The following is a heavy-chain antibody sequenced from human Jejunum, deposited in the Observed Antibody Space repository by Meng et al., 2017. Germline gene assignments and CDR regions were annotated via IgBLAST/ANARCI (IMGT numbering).Heavy chain of an antibody. CDR1: VDTFSSNY. Sequence: VVSGGAMVRPTGSPGICLESLVDTFSSNYLGWGRRAPGKGLVWVSAIGRGTDTYYADSVKCRFTMSRDKSKNTLYLEMNCLGAEDTALYYCAKHLSGSYTFDYWGQGTLVTVSS. J-gene: IGHJ4*02. CDR2: IGRGTDT. V-gene: IGHV3-23*04. CDR3: AKHLSGSYTFDY. D-gene: IGHD1-26*01.